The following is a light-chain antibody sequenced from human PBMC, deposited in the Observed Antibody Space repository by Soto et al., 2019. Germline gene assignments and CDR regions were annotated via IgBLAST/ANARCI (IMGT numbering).Light chain of an antibody. J-gene: IGLJ2*01. CDR2: TNH. CDR1: DSNIGSNP. Sequence: QSVLTQPPSASGTPGQRVTISCSGGDSNIGSNPVYWYQQLPGTAPKLVIHTNHQRPSGVPDRFSGSKSGTSTTLAISGLRSEDEADYYCASWDDSLRGVLFGGGTQLTVL. V-gene: IGLV1-47*01. CDR3: ASWDDSLRGVL.